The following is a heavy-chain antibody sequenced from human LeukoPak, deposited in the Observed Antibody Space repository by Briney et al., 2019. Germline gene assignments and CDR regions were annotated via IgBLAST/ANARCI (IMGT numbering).Heavy chain of an antibody. CDR2: IYSGGST. D-gene: IGHD1-26*01. CDR3: ARDPGRISRPAYFDY. J-gene: IGHJ4*02. CDR1: GFTVSSNY. V-gene: IGHV3-66*01. Sequence: GGSLRLSCAASGFTVSSNYISWVRQAPGKELEWVSVIYSGGSTYYADSVKGRFTISRDNSKNTLYLQMNSLRAEDTAVYYCARDPGRISRPAYFDYWGQGTLVTVSS.